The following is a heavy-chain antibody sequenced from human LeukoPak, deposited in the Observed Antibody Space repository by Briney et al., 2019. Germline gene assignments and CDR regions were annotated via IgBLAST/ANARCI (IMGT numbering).Heavy chain of an antibody. CDR1: GYTFTSYA. Sequence: ASVKVSCKASGYTFTSYAMHWVRQAPGQRLEWMGWINAGNGNTKYSQKFQGRVTITRDTSASTAYMELSSLRSEDTAVYYCAGVRAIAAAGTYYWGQGTLVTVSS. V-gene: IGHV1-3*01. J-gene: IGHJ4*02. CDR2: INAGNGNT. CDR3: AGVRAIAAAGTYY. D-gene: IGHD6-13*01.